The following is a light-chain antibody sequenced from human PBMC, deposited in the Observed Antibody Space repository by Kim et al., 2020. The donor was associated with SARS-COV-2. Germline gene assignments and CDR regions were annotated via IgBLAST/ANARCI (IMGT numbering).Light chain of an antibody. CDR1: QRSSSS. V-gene: IGKV3-11*01. CDR3: QHHSSWPLT. J-gene: IGKJ4*01. CDR2: DVP. Sequence: PAQRATLACRASQRSSSSLACLQQKPAQAPKLLIYDVPNRATGIPAMFSGGGSWTYSTLTISSLAPEDFALYYCQHHSSWPLTFGGGTKVDIK.